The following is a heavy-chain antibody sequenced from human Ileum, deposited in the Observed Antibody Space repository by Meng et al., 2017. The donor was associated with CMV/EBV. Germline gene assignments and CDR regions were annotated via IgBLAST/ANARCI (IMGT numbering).Heavy chain of an antibody. Sequence: GGSLRLSCAASGFTFSPYYMHWVRQVPGKGLFWVPRIINDESSATYPDSVKGRFTISRDNAKSTLYLQMNSLSVEATAVYYCARGGCSGTSCLDYWGQGTLVTVSS. CDR2: IINDESSA. V-gene: IGHV3-74*01. CDR1: GFTFSPYY. D-gene: IGHD2-15*01. CDR3: ARGGCSGTSCLDY. J-gene: IGHJ4*02.